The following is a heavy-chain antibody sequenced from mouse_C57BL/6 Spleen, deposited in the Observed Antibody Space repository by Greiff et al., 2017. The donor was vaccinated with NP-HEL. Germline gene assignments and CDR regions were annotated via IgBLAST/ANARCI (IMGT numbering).Heavy chain of an antibody. Sequence: VQGVESGPGLVQPSQSLSITCTVSGFSLTSYGVHWVRQSPGKGLEWLGVIWRGGSTDYNAAFMSRLSITKANSKSQVFFKMNSLQADDTAIYYCAKNPITTVVADWYFDVWGTGTTVTVSS. J-gene: IGHJ1*03. D-gene: IGHD1-1*01. CDR2: IWRGGST. CDR1: GFSLTSYG. CDR3: AKNPITTVVADWYFDV. V-gene: IGHV2-5*01.